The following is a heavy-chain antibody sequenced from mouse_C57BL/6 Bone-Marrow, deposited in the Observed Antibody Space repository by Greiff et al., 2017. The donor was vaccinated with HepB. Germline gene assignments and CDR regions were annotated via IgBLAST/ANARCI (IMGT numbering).Heavy chain of an antibody. J-gene: IGHJ2*01. CDR1: GFTFSNYW. V-gene: IGHV6-3*01. Sequence: EVKLVESGGGLVQPGGSMKLSCVASGFTFSNYWMNWVRQSPEKGLEWVAQIRLKSDNYATHYAESVTGRFTISRDDSKSSVYLQMNNLRAEDTGIYYCTEDSNYDYWGQGTTLTVSS. D-gene: IGHD2-5*01. CDR3: TEDSNYDY. CDR2: IRLKSDNYAT.